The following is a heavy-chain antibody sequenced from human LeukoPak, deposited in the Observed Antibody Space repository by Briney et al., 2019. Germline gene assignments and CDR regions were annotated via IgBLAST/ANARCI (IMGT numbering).Heavy chain of an antibody. CDR2: VYHSGST. CDR1: GYSISSGYY. Sequence: SETLSLTCTVSGYSISSGYYWGWIRQPPGKGLEWIGSVYHSGSTYYNPSLKSRVTISVDTSKNRFSLRLTSVTAADTAVYYCARAPDGGNYGNNYFDYWGQGTLVTVSS. J-gene: IGHJ4*02. CDR3: ARAPDGGNYGNNYFDY. D-gene: IGHD4-23*01. V-gene: IGHV4-38-2*02.